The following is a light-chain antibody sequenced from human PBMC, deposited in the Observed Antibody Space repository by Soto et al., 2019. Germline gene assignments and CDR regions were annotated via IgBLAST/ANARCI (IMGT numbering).Light chain of an antibody. Sequence: DIQMTQSPSSLSASVGDSVTIACRASQSIITYLNWYQQKPGRAPKLLIYAASTLQSWVPSRFSGSGYGSDFTLTISSLQPEDFATYYCQQSYSTPRTFGQGTKLEVK. V-gene: IGKV1-39*01. CDR1: QSIITY. J-gene: IGKJ2*01. CDR2: AAS. CDR3: QQSYSTPRT.